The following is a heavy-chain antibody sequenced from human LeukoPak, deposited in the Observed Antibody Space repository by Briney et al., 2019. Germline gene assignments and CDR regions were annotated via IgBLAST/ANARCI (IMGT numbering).Heavy chain of an antibody. CDR1: GFTFSSYA. Sequence: GGSLRLSCAASGFTFSSYAMSWVRQAPGKGLEWVSTISGGGVATYYADSVKGRLTISRDNSKNTVSLQMNSLRDDDTAVYFCARESPVAAVGRSWFDPWGQGTLVTVSS. CDR2: ISGGGVAT. V-gene: IGHV3-23*01. J-gene: IGHJ5*02. CDR3: ARESPVAAVGRSWFDP. D-gene: IGHD6-13*01.